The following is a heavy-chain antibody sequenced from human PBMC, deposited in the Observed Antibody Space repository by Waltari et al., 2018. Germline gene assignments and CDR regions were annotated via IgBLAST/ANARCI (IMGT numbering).Heavy chain of an antibody. Sequence: QVQLQQWGAGLLKPSETLSLTCAVYGGSFSGYYWSWIRQPPGKGLEWIGEINHSGSTNYNPSLKSRVTISVETSKNQFSLKLSSVTAADTAVYYCARGYRITIFGVDHYYYYGMDVWGQGTTVTVSS. CDR3: ARGYRITIFGVDHYYYYGMDV. D-gene: IGHD3-3*01. J-gene: IGHJ6*02. V-gene: IGHV4-34*01. CDR2: INHSGST. CDR1: GGSFSGYY.